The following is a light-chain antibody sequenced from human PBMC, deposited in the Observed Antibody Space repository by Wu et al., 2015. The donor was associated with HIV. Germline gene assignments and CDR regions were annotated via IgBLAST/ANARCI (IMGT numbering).Light chain of an antibody. Sequence: DIQMTQPPSSLSASVGDRVIISCRASQSISTSLNWYQYKPGKAPKLLVSAASGLQGGVSSRFSGSGSGTYFTLTISSLQPEDLATYYCHQSYSLPWTLGQGTKVEIK. CDR3: HQSYSLPWT. CDR1: QSISTS. CDR2: AAS. V-gene: IGKV1-39*01. J-gene: IGKJ1*01.